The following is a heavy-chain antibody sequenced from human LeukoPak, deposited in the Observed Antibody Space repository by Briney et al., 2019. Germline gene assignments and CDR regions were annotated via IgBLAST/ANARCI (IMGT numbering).Heavy chain of an antibody. D-gene: IGHD2-15*01. CDR3: ARVDRIRLAATYLGGANAFDI. Sequence: ASVKVSCKASGYTFTSYGISWVRQAPGQGLEWMGWINNYNNNTNYVQKFQGRVTMTTDTSTSTAYMELSSLRSEDTVVYYCARVDRIRLAATYLGGANAFDIWGQGTMVTVSS. J-gene: IGHJ3*02. CDR1: GYTFTSYG. V-gene: IGHV1-18*01. CDR2: INNYNNNT.